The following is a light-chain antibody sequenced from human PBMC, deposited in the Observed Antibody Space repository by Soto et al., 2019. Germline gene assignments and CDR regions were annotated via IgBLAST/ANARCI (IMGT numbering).Light chain of an antibody. CDR3: QQRSNWPGT. CDR2: DAS. V-gene: IGKV3-11*01. J-gene: IGKJ4*01. Sequence: EIVLTQSPVTLSLSPGESATLSCRASQNVRSYLAWYQQRPGQAPRLLIYDASTRATGIPASFSGSGSGTDFTLSISSLEPEDFAVYYCQQRSNWPGTFGGGTKVEIK. CDR1: QNVRSY.